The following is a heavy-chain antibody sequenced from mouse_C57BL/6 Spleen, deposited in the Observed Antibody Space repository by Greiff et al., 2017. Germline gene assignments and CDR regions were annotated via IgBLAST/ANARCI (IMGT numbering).Heavy chain of an antibody. J-gene: IGHJ4*01. CDR1: GFTFTDYY. D-gene: IGHD2-4*01. CDR3: ARDDYDYAMDY. Sequence: DVKLVESGGGLVQPGGSLSLSCAASGFTFTDYYMSWVRQPPGKALAWLGFIRNKANGYTTEYSASVKGRFTISRDNSQSILYLQMNALSAEDSATYYCARDDYDYAMDYWGQGTSVTVSS. V-gene: IGHV7-3*01. CDR2: IRNKANGYTT.